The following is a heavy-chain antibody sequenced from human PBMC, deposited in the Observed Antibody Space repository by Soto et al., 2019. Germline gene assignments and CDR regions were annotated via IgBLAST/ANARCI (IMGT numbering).Heavy chain of an antibody. J-gene: IGHJ5*02. CDR2: ISSSSSTI. D-gene: IGHD6-13*01. Sequence: EVQLVESGGGLVQPGGSLRLSCAASGFTFSSYSMNWVRQAPGKGLEWGSSISSSSSTIYYADSVKGRLTISRDNAKNSLYLQMNRLRAEDTAVYYCARHPDRIAQIGWLAPWGQGTLVTVSS. V-gene: IGHV3-48*01. CDR1: GFTFSSYS. CDR3: ARHPDRIAQIGWLAP.